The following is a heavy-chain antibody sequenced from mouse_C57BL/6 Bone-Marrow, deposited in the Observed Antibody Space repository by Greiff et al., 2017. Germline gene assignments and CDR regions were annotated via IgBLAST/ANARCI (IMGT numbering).Heavy chain of an antibody. D-gene: IGHD2-4*01. J-gene: IGHJ2*01. CDR1: GYTFTDYE. V-gene: IGHV1-15*01. CDR3: TDDYDNY. CDR2: IDPETGGT. Sequence: LQESGAELVRPGASVTLSCKASGYTFTDYEMHWVKQTPVHGLEWIGAIDPETGGTAYNQKFKGKAILTADKSSSTAYMELRSLTSEDSAVYYCTDDYDNYWGQGTTLTVSS.